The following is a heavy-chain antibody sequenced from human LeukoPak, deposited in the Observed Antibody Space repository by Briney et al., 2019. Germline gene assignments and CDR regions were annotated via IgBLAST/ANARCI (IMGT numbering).Heavy chain of an antibody. CDR3: ARVYYDSSGYDYFDY. CDR1: GFTFSSYA. CDR2: ISYDGSNK. J-gene: IGHJ4*02. Sequence: GGSLRLSCAASGFTFSSYAMHWVRQAPGKGLEWVAVISYDGSNKYYADSVKGRFTISRDNSKNTLYLQMNSLRAEDTAVYYCARVYYDSSGYDYFDYWGQGTLVTVSS. V-gene: IGHV3-30*04. D-gene: IGHD3-22*01.